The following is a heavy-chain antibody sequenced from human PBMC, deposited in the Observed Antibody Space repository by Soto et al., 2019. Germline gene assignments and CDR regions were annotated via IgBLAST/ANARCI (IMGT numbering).Heavy chain of an antibody. V-gene: IGHV4-34*01. J-gene: IGHJ6*02. Sequence: PSDTLSLTCAVYGGSFSGYYWSWIRQPPGKGLERIGEINHSGSTNYNPSLKSRVTISVDTSKNQFSLKLSSVTAADTAVYYCACIFSGGYGYGFYYYGMDVWGQGTTVT. CDR3: ACIFSGGYGYGFYYYGMDV. CDR1: GGSFSGYY. D-gene: IGHD5-18*01. CDR2: INHSGST.